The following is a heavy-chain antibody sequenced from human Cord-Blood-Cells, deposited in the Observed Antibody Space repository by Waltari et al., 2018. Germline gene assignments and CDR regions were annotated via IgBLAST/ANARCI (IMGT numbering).Heavy chain of an antibody. CDR1: GYTFTGHY. CDR3: ARGDPVTDAFDI. Sequence: QVQLVTSGAEVKKPGASVKVSCKASGYTFTGHYIPWVRQAPGQGLEWMGWINPNSGGTNYAQKFQGWVTMTRDTSISTAYMELSRLRSDDTAVYYCARGDPVTDAFDIWGQGTMVTVSS. V-gene: IGHV1-2*04. J-gene: IGHJ3*02. CDR2: INPNSGGT. D-gene: IGHD4-17*01.